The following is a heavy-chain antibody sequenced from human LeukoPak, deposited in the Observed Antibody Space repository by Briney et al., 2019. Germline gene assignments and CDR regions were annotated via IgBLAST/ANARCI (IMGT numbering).Heavy chain of an antibody. CDR3: ARVPAAGTGPDY. J-gene: IGHJ4*02. V-gene: IGHV3-30*03. CDR1: GFTFSSYG. D-gene: IGHD6-13*01. CDR2: ISYDGSNK. Sequence: GGSLRLSCAASGFTFSSYGMHWVRQAPGKGLEGVAVISYDGSNKYYADSVKGRFTISRDNSKNTLYLQMNSLRAEDTAVYYCARVPAAGTGPDYWGQGTLVTVSS.